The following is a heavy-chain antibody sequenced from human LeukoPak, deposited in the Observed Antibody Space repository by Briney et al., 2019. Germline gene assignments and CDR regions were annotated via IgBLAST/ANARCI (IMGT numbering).Heavy chain of an antibody. CDR2: ISSSGSTI. Sequence: PGGSLRLSCAASGFTFSSYEMNWVRQAPGKGLEWVSYISSSGSTIYYADSVKGRFTISRDNAKNSLYVQMNSLRAEDTAVYYCAREQWLVLYWGQGTLVTVSS. D-gene: IGHD6-19*01. CDR3: AREQWLVLY. V-gene: IGHV3-48*03. CDR1: GFTFSSYE. J-gene: IGHJ4*02.